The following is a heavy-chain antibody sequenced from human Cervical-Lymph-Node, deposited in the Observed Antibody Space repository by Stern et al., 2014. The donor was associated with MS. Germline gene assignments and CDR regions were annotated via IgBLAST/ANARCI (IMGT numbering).Heavy chain of an antibody. CDR2: ISETGGSR. V-gene: IGHV3-23*04. D-gene: IGHD5-18*01. CDR3: AKGGYTYGP. J-gene: IGHJ4*02. Sequence: EVQLVESGGDLVQPGGSLRLSCAASGFTFSNYAMTWVRQAPGEGLEWVSAISETGGSRFYADSVRGRFTISRDNSKNILYLQMDSLGAEDTAVYYCAKGGYTYGPWGQGTLVTVSS. CDR1: GFTFSNYA.